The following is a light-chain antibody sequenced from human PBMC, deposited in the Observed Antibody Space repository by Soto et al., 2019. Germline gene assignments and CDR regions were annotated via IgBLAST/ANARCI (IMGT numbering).Light chain of an antibody. J-gene: IGLJ3*02. CDR3: QTWGTGIPWV. CDR1: SGHSSYD. CDR2: LNSDGSH. V-gene: IGLV4-69*01. Sequence: QSVLTQSPSASASLGASVKLTCTLSSGHSSYDIAWHQQQPEKGPRYLMKLNSDGSHSKGDGIPDRFSGSSSGAERYLTISSLQSEDEADYYCQTWGTGIPWVFGGGTKLTVL.